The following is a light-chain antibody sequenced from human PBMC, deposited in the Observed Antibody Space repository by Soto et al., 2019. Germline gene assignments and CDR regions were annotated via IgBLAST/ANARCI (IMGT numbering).Light chain of an antibody. J-gene: IGKJ4*01. CDR3: QHYKTWPLS. V-gene: IGKV3-15*01. CDR2: DAS. CDR1: QSVRSN. Sequence: EIVMTQSPATLSVSPGERVTLSCRASQSVRSNLAWHQKKPGQTPRLLIYDASTRATGIPARFSGIGSGTEFTLIISSLQSEDFAVYYCQHYKTWPLSFGGGTKVDIK.